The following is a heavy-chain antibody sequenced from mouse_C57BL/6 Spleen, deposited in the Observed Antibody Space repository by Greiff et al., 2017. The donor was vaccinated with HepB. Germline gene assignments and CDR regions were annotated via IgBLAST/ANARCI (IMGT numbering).Heavy chain of an antibody. Sequence: QVQLQQSGPELVKPGASVKLSCKASGYAFSSSWMYWVKPRPGKGLEWIGRIYPGDGDTNYNGKFKGKATLTADKSSSTAYMQLSRLTSEDSAVYFCARKRSSYDTDYAMDYWGQGTSVTVSS. CDR3: ARKRSSYDTDYAMDY. D-gene: IGHD1-1*01. V-gene: IGHV1-82*01. CDR1: GYAFSSSW. J-gene: IGHJ4*01. CDR2: IYPGDGDT.